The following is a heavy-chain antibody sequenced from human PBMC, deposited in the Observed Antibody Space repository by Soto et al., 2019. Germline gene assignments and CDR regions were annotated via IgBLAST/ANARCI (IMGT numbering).Heavy chain of an antibody. V-gene: IGHV4-31*01. D-gene: IGHD2-8*02. CDR2: IYYSGST. CDR1: GGSISSGGYY. J-gene: IGHJ6*02. Sequence: QVQLQESGPGLVKPSQTLSLTCTVSGGSISSGGYYWSWIRQHPGKGLEWIGYIYYSGSTYSNPSLNSEVSRSEETSKNPFSIKQSLVTAADTAVYSCARNTPPGPYYYYGMDVWGQGCTVTVSS. CDR3: ARNTPPGPYYYYGMDV.